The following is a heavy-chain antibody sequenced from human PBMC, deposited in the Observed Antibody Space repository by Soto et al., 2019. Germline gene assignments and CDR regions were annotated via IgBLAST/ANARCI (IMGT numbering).Heavy chain of an antibody. CDR3: AKDGSGSYKPPTFDY. CDR2: IYSGST. J-gene: IGHJ4*02. Sequence: QVQLQESGPGLVKPSQTLSLTCTVSGGSNSSGDYCWSWIRQHPGKGLEWIGYIYSGSTYYNPSLKSRVTISVDTSKNQFSLKLSSVTAADSAVYYCAKDGSGSYKPPTFDYWGQGTLVTVSS. D-gene: IGHD3-10*01. CDR1: GGSNSSGDYC. V-gene: IGHV4-31*03.